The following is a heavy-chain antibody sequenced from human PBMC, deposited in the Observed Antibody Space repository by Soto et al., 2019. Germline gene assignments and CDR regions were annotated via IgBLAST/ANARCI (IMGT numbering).Heavy chain of an antibody. J-gene: IGHJ4*02. CDR3: AREGALVGATSGPPNY. D-gene: IGHD1-26*01. CDR1: GYTFTSYY. Sequence: ASVKVSFKASGYTFTSYYMHWVRQAPGQGLEWMGIINPSGGSTSYAQKFQGRVTMTRDTSTSTVYMELSSLRSEDTAVYYCAREGALVGATSGPPNYWGQGTLVTVSS. V-gene: IGHV1-46*01. CDR2: INPSGGST.